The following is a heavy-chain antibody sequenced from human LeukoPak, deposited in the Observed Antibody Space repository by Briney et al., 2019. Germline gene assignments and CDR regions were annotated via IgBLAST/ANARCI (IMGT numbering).Heavy chain of an antibody. CDR3: ARGAAGTGAADY. Sequence: SETLSLTCTVSGGSISSYYWSWIRQPPGKGLEWIGYTHYSGSTKYNPSLKSRLTISVDSSKNQFSLRLSSVTAADTAVYFCARGAAGTGAADYWGQGTLVTISS. D-gene: IGHD6-13*01. CDR2: THYSGST. CDR1: GGSISSYY. J-gene: IGHJ4*02. V-gene: IGHV4-59*01.